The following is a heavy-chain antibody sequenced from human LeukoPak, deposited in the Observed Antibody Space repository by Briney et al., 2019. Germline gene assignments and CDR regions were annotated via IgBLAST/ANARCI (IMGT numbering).Heavy chain of an antibody. D-gene: IGHD4/OR15-4a*01. CDR2: IYSGGST. Sequence: GGSLSLSCAASGFTFSSYAMSCVRQAPGKGLEWVSFIYSGGSTHYSDSVKGRFTISRDNSKNTLYLQMNSLRAEDTAVYYCARRAGAYSHPYDYWGQGTLVTVSS. CDR3: ARRAGAYSHPYDY. CDR1: GFTFSSYA. V-gene: IGHV3-53*01. J-gene: IGHJ4*02.